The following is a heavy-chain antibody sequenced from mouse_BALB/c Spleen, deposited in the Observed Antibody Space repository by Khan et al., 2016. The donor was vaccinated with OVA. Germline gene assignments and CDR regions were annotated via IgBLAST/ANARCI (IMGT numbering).Heavy chain of an antibody. V-gene: IGHV1-54*01. J-gene: IGHJ3*01. CDR2: INPGSGGT. Sequence: QVQLKQSGAELVRPGTSVKVSCKASGYAFTDYLIEWLKQRPGQGLEWIGVINPGSGGTHYNEEFMDRATLTADKSSSTAYMQLSSLTSDDYADYFCSRSGYGFGAYWGPGTLVTVSA. CDR3: SRSGYGFGAY. CDR1: GYAFTDYL. D-gene: IGHD3-2*02.